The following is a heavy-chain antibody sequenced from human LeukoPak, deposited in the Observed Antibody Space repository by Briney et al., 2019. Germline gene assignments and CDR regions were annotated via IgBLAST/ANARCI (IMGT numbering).Heavy chain of an antibody. D-gene: IGHD3-3*01. CDR1: GGSISSYY. CDR2: IYYNGCT. J-gene: IGHJ5*02. Sequence: SETLSLTXTVSGGSISSYYWSWIRQPPGKGLAWIGYIYYNGCTHYNPSLKSRVTISVDTSKNQFSLKLSSVTAADTAVYYCARGLHLEWLLHRGGFDPWGQGTLVTVSS. V-gene: IGHV4-59*01. CDR3: ARGLHLEWLLHRGGFDP.